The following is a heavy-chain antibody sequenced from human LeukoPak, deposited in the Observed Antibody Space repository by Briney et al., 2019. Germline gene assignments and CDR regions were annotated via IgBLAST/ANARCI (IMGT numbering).Heavy chain of an antibody. CDR1: GSTFNNFG. Sequence: GGSLRLSCEASGSTFNNFGMHWVRQAPGKGLEWVAFIGYDESKKYYADSVKGRFTISRDNSKNTLYLQMNSLIAEDTAVYYCAKDTGYLGYFDYWGQGTLVTVSS. D-gene: IGHD6-25*01. CDR3: AKDTGYLGYFDY. J-gene: IGHJ4*02. CDR2: IGYDESKK. V-gene: IGHV3-30*02.